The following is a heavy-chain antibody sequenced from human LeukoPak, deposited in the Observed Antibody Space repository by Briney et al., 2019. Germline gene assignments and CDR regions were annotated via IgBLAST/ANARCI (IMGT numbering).Heavy chain of an antibody. D-gene: IGHD3-10*01. J-gene: IGHJ4*02. CDR1: GFNFSSYS. Sequence: GGSLRLSCAASGFNFSSYSMNWVRQAPGKGLEWVSSISSSSSYIYYADSVKGRFTISRDNAKNSLYLQMNSLRAEDTAVYYCASTGGSEFDYWGQGTLVTVSS. CDR2: ISSSSSYI. V-gene: IGHV3-21*01. CDR3: ASTGGSEFDY.